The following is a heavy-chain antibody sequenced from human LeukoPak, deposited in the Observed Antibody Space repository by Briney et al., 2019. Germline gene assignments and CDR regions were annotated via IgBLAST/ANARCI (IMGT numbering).Heavy chain of an antibody. J-gene: IGHJ4*02. D-gene: IGHD3-22*01. Sequence: PGGSLRLSCAASGFTFSDYYMSWIRQAPGKGLEWVSYISSSSSYIYYADSVKGRFTISRDNAKNSLYLQMNSLRAEDTAVYYCASTTTVYYDSSGYYDYWGQGTLVTVSS. CDR1: GFTFSDYY. CDR2: ISSSSSYI. CDR3: ASTTTVYYDSSGYYDY. V-gene: IGHV3-11*06.